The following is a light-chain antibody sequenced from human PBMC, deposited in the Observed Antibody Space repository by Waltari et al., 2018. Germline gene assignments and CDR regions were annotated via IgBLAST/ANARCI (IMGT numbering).Light chain of an antibody. Sequence: DIVMTQSPDSLAVSLGERATINCKSSHSSRNEDSLAWYQQKPGQPPKLLIYRASTRESGVPDRFSGSGSGTDFTLTITSVQAEDVAVYYCLQCYNTPYTFGQGTRLEIK. CDR3: LQCYNTPYT. V-gene: IGKV4-1*01. CDR2: RAS. CDR1: HSSRNEDS. J-gene: IGKJ2*01.